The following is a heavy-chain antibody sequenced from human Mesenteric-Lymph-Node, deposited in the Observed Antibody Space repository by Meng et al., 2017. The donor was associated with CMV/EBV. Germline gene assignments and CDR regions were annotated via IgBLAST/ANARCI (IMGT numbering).Heavy chain of an antibody. CDR2: IYYSGST. J-gene: IGHJ6*02. D-gene: IGHD3-10*01. Sequence: SCTVSGGSISSYYWSWIRQPPGKGLEWIGYIYYSGSTNYNPSLKSRVTISVDTSKNQFSLKLSSVTAADTAVYYCARLTSGMDVWGQGTTVTVSS. CDR3: ARLTSGMDV. V-gene: IGHV4-59*01. CDR1: GGSISSYY.